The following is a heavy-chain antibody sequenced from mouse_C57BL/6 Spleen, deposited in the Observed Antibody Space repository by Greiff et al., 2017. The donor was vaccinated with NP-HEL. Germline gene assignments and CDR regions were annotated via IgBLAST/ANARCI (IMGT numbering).Heavy chain of an antibody. Sequence: QVQLQQPGAELVMPGASVKLSCKASGYTFTSYWMHWVKQRPGQGLEWIGEIDPSDSYTNYNQKFKGKSTLTVDKSSSTAYMQLSRLTSEDSAVYYCARKDYYYGSSLDYWGQGTTLTVSS. CDR2: IDPSDSYT. V-gene: IGHV1-69*01. CDR1: GYTFTSYW. J-gene: IGHJ2*01. D-gene: IGHD1-1*01. CDR3: ARKDYYYGSSLDY.